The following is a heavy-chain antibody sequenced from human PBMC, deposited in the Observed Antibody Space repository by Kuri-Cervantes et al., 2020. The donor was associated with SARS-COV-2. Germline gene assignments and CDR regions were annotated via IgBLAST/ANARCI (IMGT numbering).Heavy chain of an antibody. Sequence: ASVKVSCKASGYTFTNYGISWVRQAPGQGLEWMGWISAYNGNTNYEQKLQGRVTMTSDTSTSTVYMELSSLRPEDTAVYYCARPGDYYDSSSHYRAFDFWGQGTLVTVSS. J-gene: IGHJ4*02. CDR1: GYTFTNYG. D-gene: IGHD3-22*01. V-gene: IGHV1-18*01. CDR3: ARPGDYYDSSSHYRAFDF. CDR2: ISAYNGNT.